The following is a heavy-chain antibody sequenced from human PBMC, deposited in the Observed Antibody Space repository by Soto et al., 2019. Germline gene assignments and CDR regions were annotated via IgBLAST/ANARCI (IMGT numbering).Heavy chain of an antibody. V-gene: IGHV1-18*01. Sequence: QVQLVQSEDEVKKPGASVKVSCKASGYIFVNYGIAWVRQAPRQGLEWMGWISPYTGNTHSASKVQGRLTMTTDTSTSIAYMDLGSLTSDDTAVYYCVMVDNYVTPTPQDVWGQGTTVTVSS. CDR1: GYIFVNYG. CDR3: VMVDNYVTPTPQDV. D-gene: IGHD3-16*01. CDR2: ISPYTGNT. J-gene: IGHJ6*02.